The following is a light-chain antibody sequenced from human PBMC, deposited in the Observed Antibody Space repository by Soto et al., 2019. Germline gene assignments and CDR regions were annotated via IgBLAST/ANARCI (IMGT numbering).Light chain of an antibody. CDR3: QQYSISPWT. CDR2: GIS. CDR1: QSVTSNY. J-gene: IGKJ1*01. V-gene: IGKV3-20*01. Sequence: EIVLTQSPGTLSLSPGESAALSCRASQSVTSNYLVWYRQKPGQAPRLLIYGISSSAAGIPDRFSGSGSGTDFTLTISRLEPEDSAVYYCQQYSISPWTFGQGTRVEI.